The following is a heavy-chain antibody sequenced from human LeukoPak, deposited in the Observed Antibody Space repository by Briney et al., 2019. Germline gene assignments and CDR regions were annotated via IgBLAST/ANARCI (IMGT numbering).Heavy chain of an antibody. CDR3: ARTLYIAAVPGGFDY. J-gene: IGHJ4*02. Sequence: ASVKVSCKASGYTFTGYYLHWVRQAPGQGLEWMGWINPKNAGTNFAQRFQGRVTMTRDTSISTVYMELSRLRSDDTALYYCARTLYIAAVPGGFDYWGQGSLVTVSS. CDR1: GYTFTGYY. V-gene: IGHV1-2*02. D-gene: IGHD6-13*01. CDR2: INPKNAGT.